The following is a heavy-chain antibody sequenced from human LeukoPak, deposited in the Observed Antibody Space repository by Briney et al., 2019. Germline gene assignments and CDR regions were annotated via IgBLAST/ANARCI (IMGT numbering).Heavy chain of an antibody. Sequence: SETLSLTCNVSGGFISGYYWHWIRQPAGKGLEWIGFMYSSGSTYYNPSLRSRVTMSVDTSKNQFSLKLRSVTAADTAVYYCARDMVASRPNKWFDPWGQGVLVTVSS. V-gene: IGHV4-4*07. J-gene: IGHJ5*02. CDR1: GGFISGYY. D-gene: IGHD5-12*01. CDR2: MYSSGST. CDR3: ARDMVASRPNKWFDP.